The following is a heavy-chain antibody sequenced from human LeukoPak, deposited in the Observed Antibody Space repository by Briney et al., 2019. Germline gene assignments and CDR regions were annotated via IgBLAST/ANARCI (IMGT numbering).Heavy chain of an antibody. D-gene: IGHD2/OR15-2a*01. CDR3: VSFYETY. CDR2: IISDGSTT. J-gene: IGHJ4*02. V-gene: IGHV3-74*01. CDR1: GFTFSTYW. Sequence: GGSLKLSCAASGFTFSTYWMHWVRQAPGKGLVWVSRIISDGSTTIYADSVKGRFTISRDNAKNTVYLQMNSLRAEDTAVYYCVSFYETYWGRGTLVTVSS.